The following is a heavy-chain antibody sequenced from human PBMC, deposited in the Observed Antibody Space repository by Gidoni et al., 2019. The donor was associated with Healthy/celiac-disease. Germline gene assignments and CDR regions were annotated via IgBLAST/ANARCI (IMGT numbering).Heavy chain of an antibody. V-gene: IGHV1-69*06. Sequence: QVQLVQSGAEVKKPGYSVKVSCKASGGTFSSYAISWVQQAPGQGLEWMGGIIPIFGTANYAQKFQGRVTITADKSTSTAYMELSSLRSEDTAVYYCASSGIVGATSNYYYYGMDAWGQGTTVTVSS. CDR2: IIPIFGTA. J-gene: IGHJ6*02. CDR3: ASSGIVGATSNYYYYGMDA. CDR1: GGTFSSYA. D-gene: IGHD1-26*01.